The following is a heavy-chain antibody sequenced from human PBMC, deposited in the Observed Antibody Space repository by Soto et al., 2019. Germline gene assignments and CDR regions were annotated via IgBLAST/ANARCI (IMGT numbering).Heavy chain of an antibody. CDR1: GDSIRHYY. CDR3: ARLKRGYSYGSVIDF. CDR2: IFYSGST. J-gene: IGHJ4*02. V-gene: IGHV4-59*01. D-gene: IGHD5-18*01. Sequence: SETLSLTCRVSGDSIRHYYWSWIRQPPGKRLEYIGYIFYSGSTNYNPSLRSRVVISVDTSRNQFALKLRSVTAADTATYYCARLKRGYSYGSVIDFWGRGTLVTVSS.